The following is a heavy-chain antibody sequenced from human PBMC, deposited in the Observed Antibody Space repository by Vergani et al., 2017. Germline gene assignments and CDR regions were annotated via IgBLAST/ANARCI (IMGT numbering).Heavy chain of an antibody. CDR3: AKGDSSGYYPITFDS. CDR1: GFTFSSYA. V-gene: IGHV3-23*01. Sequence: EVQLLESGGGLVQPGGSLRLSCAASGFTFSSYAMSWVRQAPGKGLEWVSAISGSGGSTYYADSVKGRLTISRDNSKNTLYLQMNSLRAEDTAVYYCAKGDSSGYYPITFDSWGQGTLVTVSS. CDR2: ISGSGGST. D-gene: IGHD3-22*01. J-gene: IGHJ4*02.